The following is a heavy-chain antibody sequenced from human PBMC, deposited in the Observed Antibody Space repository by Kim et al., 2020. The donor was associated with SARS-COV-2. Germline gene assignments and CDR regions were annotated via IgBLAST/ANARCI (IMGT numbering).Heavy chain of an antibody. V-gene: IGHV3-74*01. CDR2: INDAGTST. Sequence: GGSLRLSCAASGFTFTTYWMPWVRQLPGKGLLWLSRINDAGTSTSYAKSVQGRFTTSRDNAQNTLYLQMNSLRAEDTAVYYCVTDRGFVDNDWYFDSWGRGTLVTVSS. J-gene: IGHJ2*01. D-gene: IGHD3-10*01. CDR3: VTDRGFVDNDWYFDS. CDR1: GFTFTTYW.